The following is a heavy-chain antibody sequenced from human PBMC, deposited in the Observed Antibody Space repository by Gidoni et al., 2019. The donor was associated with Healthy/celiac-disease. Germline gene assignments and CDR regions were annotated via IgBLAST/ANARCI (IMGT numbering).Heavy chain of an antibody. CDR1: GFSLSTSGVG. D-gene: IGHD2-2*01. CDR3: AHTVVPVKVNERTRYYYYGMDV. J-gene: IGHJ6*02. Sequence: QITLKESGPTLVKPTQTLTLTCTFSGFSLSTSGVGVGWIRQPPGKALEWLALIYWNDDKRYSPSLKSRLTITKDTSKNQVVLTMTNMDPVDTATYYCAHTVVPVKVNERTRYYYYGMDVWGQGTTVTVSS. CDR2: IYWNDDK. V-gene: IGHV2-5*01.